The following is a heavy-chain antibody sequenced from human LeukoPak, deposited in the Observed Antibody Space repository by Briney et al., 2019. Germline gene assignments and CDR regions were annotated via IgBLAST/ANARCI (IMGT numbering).Heavy chain of an antibody. V-gene: IGHV1-2*06. Sequence: GASVKVSCKASGYTFTGYYMHWVRQAPGQGLEWMGRINPNSGGTNYAQKFQGRVTMTRDTSISTAYMELSRLRSDDTAVYYCARHRLFNTIGYYYDFDYWGQGTLVTVSS. J-gene: IGHJ4*02. CDR1: GYTFTGYY. CDR3: ARHRLFNTIGYYYDFDY. D-gene: IGHD3-22*01. CDR2: INPNSGGT.